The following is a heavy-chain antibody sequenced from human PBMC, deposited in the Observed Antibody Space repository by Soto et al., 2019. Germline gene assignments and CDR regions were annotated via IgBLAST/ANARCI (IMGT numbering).Heavy chain of an antibody. Sequence: QVQLVQSGAEVKKPGSSVKVSRKASGGTFSSYSITWVRQAPGQGLEWMGRIIPILGLANYAQKFQGRVTITADTSTSTAYMELSSLRSEDTAVYYCARPRGDPNWFDPWGQGTLVTVSS. J-gene: IGHJ5*02. D-gene: IGHD3-16*01. CDR1: GGTFSSYS. V-gene: IGHV1-69*02. CDR3: ARPRGDPNWFDP. CDR2: IIPILGLA.